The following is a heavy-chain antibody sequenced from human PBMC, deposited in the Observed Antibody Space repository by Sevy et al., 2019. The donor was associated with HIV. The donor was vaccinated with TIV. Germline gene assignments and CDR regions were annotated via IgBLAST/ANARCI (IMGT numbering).Heavy chain of an antibody. CDR2: IYYSGST. CDR3: ARGIAAAGTLDY. D-gene: IGHD6-13*01. Sequence: SETLSLTCTVSGSSISSGDYYWSWIRQPPGKGLEWIGYIYYSGSTYYIPSLKSRVTISVDTSKNQFSLKLSSETAADTAVDYCARGIAAAGTLDYWGQGTLVTVSS. CDR1: GSSISSGDYY. J-gene: IGHJ4*02. V-gene: IGHV4-30-4*01.